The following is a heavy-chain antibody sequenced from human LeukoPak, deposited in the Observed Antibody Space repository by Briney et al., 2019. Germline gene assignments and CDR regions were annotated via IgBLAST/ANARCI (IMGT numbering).Heavy chain of an antibody. CDR1: GGSISSGGYY. J-gene: IGHJ3*02. D-gene: IGHD3-9*01. V-gene: IGHV4-31*03. CDR3: ARVHQTGYSIFDT. Sequence: SSETLSLTCTVSGGSISSGGYYWSWIRQHPGKGLEWIGYIYYSGSTYYNPSLKSRVTISVDTSKNHFSLKLSSVTAADTAVYYCARVHQTGYSIFDTWGQGTMVTVSS. CDR2: IYYSGST.